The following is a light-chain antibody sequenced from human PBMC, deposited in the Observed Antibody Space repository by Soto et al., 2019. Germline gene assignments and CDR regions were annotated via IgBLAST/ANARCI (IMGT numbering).Light chain of an antibody. CDR2: GNG. CDR3: QSYDSSLRGSEV. J-gene: IGLJ1*01. CDR1: SSNIGAGYD. V-gene: IGLV1-40*01. Sequence: VLTQPPSVSGAPGQRVTISCTGSSSNIGAGYDVHWYQQLPGTAPKLLIYGNGNRPSGVPDRFSGSKSGTSASLAITGLQAEDEADYYCQSYDSSLRGSEVFGTGTKVTVL.